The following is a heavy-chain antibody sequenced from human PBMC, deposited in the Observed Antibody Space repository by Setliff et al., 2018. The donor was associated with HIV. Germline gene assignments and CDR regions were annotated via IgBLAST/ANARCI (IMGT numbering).Heavy chain of an antibody. CDR1: GGSFSGYY. D-gene: IGHD2-2*01. J-gene: IGHJ4*02. CDR2: INYSGST. CDR3: ARGSCFNTGCLDS. V-gene: IGHV4-34*01. Sequence: SETLSLTCAVDGGSFSGYYWSWIRQPPGKGLEWIGEINYSGSTNYNPSLKSRVTVSVDTSVNQFSLNLNSVTATDTAVYYCARGSCFNTGCLDSWGQGALVTVSS.